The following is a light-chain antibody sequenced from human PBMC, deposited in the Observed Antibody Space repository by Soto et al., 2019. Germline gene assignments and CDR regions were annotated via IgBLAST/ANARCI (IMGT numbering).Light chain of an antibody. CDR1: SSDVGGFDY. CDR3: SSYTTDSSLVI. CDR2: EVS. V-gene: IGLV2-14*01. Sequence: QSALTQPASVSGSPGQSITISCTGTSSDVGGFDYVSWYQQHPGKAPKLMVYEVSNRPSGVSNRFSGSKSGNTASLTISGLQADDEAEYYCSSYTTDSSLVIFGGGTKLTVL. J-gene: IGLJ2*01.